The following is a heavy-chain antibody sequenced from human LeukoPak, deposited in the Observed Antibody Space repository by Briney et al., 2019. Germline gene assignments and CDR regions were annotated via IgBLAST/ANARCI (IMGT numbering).Heavy chain of an antibody. D-gene: IGHD6-13*01. CDR1: GFTVRKHW. J-gene: IGHJ5*02. V-gene: IGHV3-7*01. Sequence: LAGGSLRLSCSDSGFTVRKHWMSWLRQAPGKGLEWVANIKEDGSVKYYVDSVRGRFTVSRDNAKNSLYLQMNSLRAEDTAIYFCAGVRSSTWSRHISIWFDPWGQGTLVTVSS. CDR3: AGVRSSTWSRHISIWFDP. CDR2: IKEDGSVK.